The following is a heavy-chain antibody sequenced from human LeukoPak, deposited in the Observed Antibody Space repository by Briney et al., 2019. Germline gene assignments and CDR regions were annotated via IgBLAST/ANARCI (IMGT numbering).Heavy chain of an antibody. CDR1: GFSFSDYG. CDR2: ISYNGGHK. CDR3: ARGDHFTGYLQYYFDQ. D-gene: IGHD3-9*01. J-gene: IGHJ4*02. V-gene: IGHV3-30*03. Sequence: GRSLRLSCAASGFSFSDYGMHWVRQAPVKGLEWVALISYNGGHKYYRDSVKGRFTISRNNSNNTLFLQMSDLSAEDSAVYYCARGDHFTGYLQYYFDQWGQGTLVTVSS.